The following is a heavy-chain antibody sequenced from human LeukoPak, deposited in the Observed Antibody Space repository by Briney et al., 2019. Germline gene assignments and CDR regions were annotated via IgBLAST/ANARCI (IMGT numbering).Heavy chain of an antibody. Sequence: SETLSLTCTVSGYSISSGGYYWSWIRQPPGKGLEWIGYIYHSGSTYYNPSLKSRVTISVDRSKNQFSLKLSSVTAADTAVYYCARVAAAGTLGWWGQGTLVTVSS. D-gene: IGHD6-13*01. J-gene: IGHJ4*02. CDR2: IYHSGST. V-gene: IGHV4-30-2*01. CDR3: ARVAAAGTLGW. CDR1: GYSISSGGYY.